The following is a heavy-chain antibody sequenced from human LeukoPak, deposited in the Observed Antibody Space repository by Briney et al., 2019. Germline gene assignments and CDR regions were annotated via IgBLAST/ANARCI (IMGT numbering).Heavy chain of an antibody. CDR3: AKGSGYEHNYYYYYMDV. V-gene: IGHV3-30*02. J-gene: IGHJ6*03. CDR2: IRYDGSHK. Sequence: GGSLRLSCAASGFSFSSYGTHWVRQAPGKGLEWVAFIRYDGSHKYYADSVKGRFTISRDNSKNTLYLQMNSLRAEDTAVYYCAKGSGYEHNYYYYYMDVWGKGTTVTISS. CDR1: GFSFSSYG. D-gene: IGHD5-12*01.